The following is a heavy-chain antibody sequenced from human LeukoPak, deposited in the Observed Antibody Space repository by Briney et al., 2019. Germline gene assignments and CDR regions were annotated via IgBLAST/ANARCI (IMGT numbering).Heavy chain of an antibody. D-gene: IGHD3-22*01. J-gene: IGHJ6*02. CDR3: ARARLDYYYDSSGYYYTAYYYYGMDV. V-gene: IGHV3-53*05. CDR1: GFTVSSNY. CDR2: IYSGGST. Sequence: PGGSLRLSCAASGFTVSSNYMSWVRQAPGKGLEWVSVIYSGGSTYYADSVKGRFTISRDNSKNTLYLQMNSLRAEDTAVYYCARARLDYYYDSSGYYYTAYYYYGMDVWGQGTTVTVSS.